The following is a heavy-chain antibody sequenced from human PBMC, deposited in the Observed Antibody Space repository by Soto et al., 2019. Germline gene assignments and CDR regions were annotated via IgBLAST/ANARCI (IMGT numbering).Heavy chain of an antibody. CDR1: GFTFSNAW. D-gene: IGHD6-19*01. CDR2: IKSKTDGGTT. Sequence: GGSLRLSCAASGFTFSNAWMNWVRQAPGKGLEWVGRIKSKTDGGTTDYAAPVKGRFTISRDDSKNTLYLQMNSLKTEDTAVYYCAKRMAGKLTAFDIWGQGTMVTV. J-gene: IGHJ3*02. V-gene: IGHV3-15*07. CDR3: AKRMAGKLTAFDI.